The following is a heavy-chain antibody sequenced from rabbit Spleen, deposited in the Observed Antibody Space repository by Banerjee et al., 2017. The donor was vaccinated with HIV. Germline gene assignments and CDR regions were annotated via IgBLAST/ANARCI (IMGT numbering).Heavy chain of an antibody. CDR3: ARDSGSSFSSYGMDL. CDR1: GFSFSTNDY. D-gene: IGHD8-1*01. CDR2: IEGGSSTFS. J-gene: IGHJ6*01. Sequence: QEQLVESGGGLVKPEGSLTLTCKASGFSFSTNDYMCWVRQAPGKGLEWIACIEGGSSTFSYFASWAKGRFTISKTASTTVTLQMTTLTAADTATYFCARDSGSSFSSYGMDLWGPGTLVTVS. V-gene: IGHV1S45*01.